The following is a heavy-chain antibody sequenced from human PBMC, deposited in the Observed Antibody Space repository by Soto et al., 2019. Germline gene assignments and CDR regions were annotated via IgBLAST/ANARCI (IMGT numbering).Heavy chain of an antibody. Sequence: GGSLRLSCAASGLTFSNYAMSWVRQAPGKGLEWVSAISGSGGSTYYADSVKGRFTISRDNSKNTLYLQMNSLRAEDTAVYYCAKVRGSSWLRDYYGMDVWGQGTTVTVSS. V-gene: IGHV3-23*01. D-gene: IGHD6-13*01. CDR1: GLTFSNYA. J-gene: IGHJ6*02. CDR2: ISGSGGST. CDR3: AKVRGSSWLRDYYGMDV.